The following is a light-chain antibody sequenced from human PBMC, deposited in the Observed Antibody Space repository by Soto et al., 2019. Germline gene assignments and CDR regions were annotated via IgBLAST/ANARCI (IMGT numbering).Light chain of an antibody. CDR2: DAS. CDR3: QQYNYFWA. Sequence: DIQMTQSPSTLSASVGDRVTITCRASQSISSWLAWYQQKPGKAPKLLIYDASNLESGVPSRFSGGGSGTEFSLTISSLQPDDFATYYCQQYNYFWAFGQGTQVDI. CDR1: QSISSW. V-gene: IGKV1-5*01. J-gene: IGKJ1*01.